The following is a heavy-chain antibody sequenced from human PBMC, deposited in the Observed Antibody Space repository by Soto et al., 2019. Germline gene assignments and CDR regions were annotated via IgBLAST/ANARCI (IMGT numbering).Heavy chain of an antibody. J-gene: IGHJ6*02. V-gene: IGHV4-59*01. CDR1: GGSISSYY. D-gene: IGHD5-12*01. Sequence: SETLSLTCTVSGGSISSYYWSWIRQPPGKGLEWIGYIYYSGSTNYNPSLKSRVTISVDTSKNQFSLKLSSVTAADTAVYYCARFVKDGYNEDYYYGMDVWGQGTTVTV. CDR3: ARFVKDGYNEDYYYGMDV. CDR2: IYYSGST.